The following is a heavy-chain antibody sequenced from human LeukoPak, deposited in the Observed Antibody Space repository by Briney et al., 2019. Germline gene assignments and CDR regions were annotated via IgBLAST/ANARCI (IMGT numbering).Heavy chain of an antibody. CDR2: IYYTGST. CDR1: GGSISSYY. D-gene: IGHD6-19*01. J-gene: IGHJ4*02. CDR3: ARYNSGLDY. Sequence: NPSETLSLTCTVSGGSISSYYWSWIRQPPGKGLEWIGYIYYTGSTNYNPSLKSRVSISVDTSKNQFSLKLGSVTAADTAVYYCARYNSGLDYWGQGTLDTVSS. V-gene: IGHV4-59*01.